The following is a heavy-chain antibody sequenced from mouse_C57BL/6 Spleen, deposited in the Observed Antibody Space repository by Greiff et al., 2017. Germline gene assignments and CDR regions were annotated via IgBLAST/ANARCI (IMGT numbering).Heavy chain of an antibody. J-gene: IGHJ4*01. CDR1: GYTFTDYN. V-gene: IGHV1-18*01. CDR2: INPNNGGT. CDR3: ARGGSSGYLMDY. Sequence: VQLKQSGPELVKPGASVKIPCKASGYTFTDYNMDWVKQSHGKSLEWIGDINPNNGGTNYNQKFKGKATLTVDKSSSTAYMELRSLTSEDTAVYYCARGGSSGYLMDYWGQGTSVTVSS. D-gene: IGHD3-2*02.